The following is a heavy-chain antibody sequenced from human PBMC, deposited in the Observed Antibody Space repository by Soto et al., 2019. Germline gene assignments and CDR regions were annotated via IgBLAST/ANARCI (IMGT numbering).Heavy chain of an antibody. V-gene: IGHV3-48*03. CDR2: ISSSGSTI. D-gene: IGHD3-3*01. CDR3: ARSRADDDFWSGYYHYYYYGMDV. J-gene: IGHJ6*02. Sequence: GGSLRLSCAASGFTSSSYEMNWVRQAPGKGLEWVSYISSSGSTIYYADSVKGRFTISRDNAKNSLYLQMNSLRAEDTAVYYCARSRADDDFWSGYYHYYYYGMDVWGQGTTVTVSS. CDR1: GFTSSSYE.